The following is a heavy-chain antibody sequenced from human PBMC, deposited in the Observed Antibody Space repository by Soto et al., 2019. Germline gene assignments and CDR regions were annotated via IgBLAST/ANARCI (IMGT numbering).Heavy chain of an antibody. Sequence: QVQLVQSGAEVKKPGSSVKVSCKASGGTFSSYAISWVRQAPGQGLEWMGGLIPIFGTTNYAQKFQGRVTITADESTSTAYMELGSLISEDTAVYYCARDRGYSNYGGYWFDPWGQGTLVTVSS. CDR2: LIPIFGTT. J-gene: IGHJ5*02. D-gene: IGHD4-4*01. V-gene: IGHV1-69*01. CDR1: GGTFSSYA. CDR3: ARDRGYSNYGGYWFDP.